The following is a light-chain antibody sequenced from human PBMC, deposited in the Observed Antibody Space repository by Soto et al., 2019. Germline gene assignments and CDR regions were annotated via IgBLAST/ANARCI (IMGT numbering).Light chain of an antibody. Sequence: QSVLTQPASVSVSPGHSITISCTGTSSDVGSYNYVSWYQQHPGKAPKLMIYDVSNRPSGVSNRFSGSKSGNTASLTISGLQAEDEADYYCSSYTSSSTLYVFGTGTKVTVL. CDR2: DVS. CDR1: SSDVGSYNY. V-gene: IGLV2-14*01. CDR3: SSYTSSSTLYV. J-gene: IGLJ1*01.